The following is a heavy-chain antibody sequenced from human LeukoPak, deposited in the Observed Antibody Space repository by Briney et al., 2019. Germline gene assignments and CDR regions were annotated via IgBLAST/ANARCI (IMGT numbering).Heavy chain of an antibody. V-gene: IGHV3-66*01. CDR1: GFTVSSSY. J-gene: IGHJ4*02. D-gene: IGHD6-13*01. CDR3: ARGAISSWYED. CDR2: LYSGGSI. Sequence: GGSLRLSCAGSGFTVSSSYMSWVRQAPGKGQEWVSVLYSGGSIFYADSVKGRFTISRDISKNMLYLQMNSLRADDTAVYYCARGAISSWYEDWGQGTLVTVSS.